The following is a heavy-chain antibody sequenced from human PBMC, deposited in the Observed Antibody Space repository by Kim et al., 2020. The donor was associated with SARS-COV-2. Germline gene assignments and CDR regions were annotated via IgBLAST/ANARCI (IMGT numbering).Heavy chain of an antibody. CDR2: INPSGGST. V-gene: IGHV1-46*01. D-gene: IGHD3-22*01. Sequence: ASVKVSCKASGYTFTSYYIHWVRQAPGQGLEWMGIINPSGGSTSYAQKFQGRVTMTRDTSTSTVYMELSSLRSEDTAVYYCARVNGYYYDSSGYDRGGSFDSGGQGTLVTVSS. CDR1: GYTFTSYY. CDR3: ARVNGYYYDSSGYDRGGSFDS. J-gene: IGHJ4*02.